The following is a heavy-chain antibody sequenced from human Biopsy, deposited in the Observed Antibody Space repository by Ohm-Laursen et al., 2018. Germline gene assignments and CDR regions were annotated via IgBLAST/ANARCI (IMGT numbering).Heavy chain of an antibody. CDR1: GFTFSGYA. Sequence: GSLRLSCAASGFTFSGYAMSWVRQAPGKGLECVSIINGGGGSTWYSDPVKGRFTISRDNSKNTLYLQMNSLRAEDTAMYYCARDLYDFCGGCPFDPWGQGTLVPVSP. CDR3: ARDLYDFCGGCPFDP. J-gene: IGHJ5*02. CDR2: INGGGGST. V-gene: IGHV3-23*01. D-gene: IGHD3-3*01.